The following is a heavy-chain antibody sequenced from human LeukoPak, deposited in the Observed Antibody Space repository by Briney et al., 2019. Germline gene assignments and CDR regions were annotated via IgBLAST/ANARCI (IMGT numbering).Heavy chain of an antibody. J-gene: IGHJ4*02. CDR1: GFTFSSYS. Sequence: GGSLRLSCAASGFTFSSYSMNWVRQAPGKGLEWVSSISSSSSYIYYADSVKGRFTISRDNAKNTLYLQMNSLRAEDTAVYYCARAQMGAPTDCWGQGTLVTVSS. V-gene: IGHV3-21*01. CDR2: ISSSSSYI. CDR3: ARAQMGAPTDC. D-gene: IGHD1-26*01.